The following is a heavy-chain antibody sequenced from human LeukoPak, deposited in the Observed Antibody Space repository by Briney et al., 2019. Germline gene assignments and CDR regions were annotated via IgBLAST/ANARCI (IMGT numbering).Heavy chain of an antibody. CDR2: IYYSGST. J-gene: IGHJ3*02. CDR1: GGSISSYY. D-gene: IGHD3-10*01. CDR3: ARTLKWFGELFDAFDI. V-gene: IGHV4-59*08. Sequence: SETLSLTCTVSGGSISSYYWSWIRQPPGKGLEWIGYIYYSGSTNYNPSLKSRVTISVDTSKNQFSLKLSSVTAADTAVYYCARTLKWFGELFDAFDIWGQGTMVTVSS.